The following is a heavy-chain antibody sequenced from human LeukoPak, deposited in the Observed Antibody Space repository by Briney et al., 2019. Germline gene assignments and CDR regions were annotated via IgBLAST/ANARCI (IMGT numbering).Heavy chain of an antibody. J-gene: IGHJ4*02. CDR2: IWFDGSVK. Sequence: QPGGSLRLSCAASGFTFNTHGMHWVRQAPGKGLEWVAAIWFDGSVKHYSDAVKGRFTISGDNSLNTLYLQMNSLRVEDTAMYYCAKDTAIQFLEPAFWGQGTLVTVSS. CDR3: AKDTAIQFLEPAF. D-gene: IGHD3-3*01. V-gene: IGHV3-33*06. CDR1: GFTFNTHG.